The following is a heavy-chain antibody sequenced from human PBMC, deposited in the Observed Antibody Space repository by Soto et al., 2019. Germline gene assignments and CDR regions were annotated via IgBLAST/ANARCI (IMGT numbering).Heavy chain of an antibody. D-gene: IGHD3-9*01. CDR1: GGSISSYY. CDR2: IYYSGST. CDR3: ARQGIFPFYFDY. V-gene: IGHV4-59*08. Sequence: SETLSLTCTVSGGSISSYYWSWIRQPPGKGLEWIGYIYYSGSTNYSPSLKSRVTISVDTSKNQFSLKLSSVTAADTAVYYCARQGIFPFYFDYWGQGTLVTVSS. J-gene: IGHJ4*02.